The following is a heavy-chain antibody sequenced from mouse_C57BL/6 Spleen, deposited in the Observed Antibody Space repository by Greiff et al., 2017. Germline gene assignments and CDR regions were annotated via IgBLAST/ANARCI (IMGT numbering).Heavy chain of an antibody. CDR3: ARQLRLPYFDD. CDR1: GYTFTSYW. D-gene: IGHD3-2*02. CDR2: IDPSDSET. J-gene: IGHJ2*01. Sequence: QVQLKQPGAELVRPGSSVKLSCKASGYTFTSYWMHWVKQRPIQGLEWIGNIDPSDSETHYNQKFKDKATLTVDKSSSTAYMQLSSLTSEDSAVYYCARQLRLPYFDDWGQGTTLTVSS. V-gene: IGHV1-52*01.